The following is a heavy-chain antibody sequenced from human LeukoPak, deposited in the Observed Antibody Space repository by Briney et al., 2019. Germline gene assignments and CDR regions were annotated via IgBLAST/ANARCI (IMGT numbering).Heavy chain of an antibody. D-gene: IGHD1-26*01. CDR2: IYYSGST. V-gene: IGHV4-59*01. CDR3: ARENLIVGATTAFDI. Sequence: SETLSLTCTVSGGSISSYYWSWIRQPPGKGLEWIGYIYYSGSTNYNPSLKSRVTISVDTSKNQFSLELSSVTAADTAVYYCARENLIVGATTAFDIWGQGTVVTVSS. J-gene: IGHJ3*02. CDR1: GGSISSYY.